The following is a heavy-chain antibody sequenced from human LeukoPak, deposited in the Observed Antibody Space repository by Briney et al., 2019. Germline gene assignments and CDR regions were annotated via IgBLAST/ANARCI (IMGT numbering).Heavy chain of an antibody. CDR2: IYYSGST. D-gene: IGHD5-12*01. J-gene: IGHJ4*02. V-gene: IGHV4-39*07. CDR1: GGSISSSSYY. Sequence: SETLSLTCTVSGGSISSSSYYWGWIRQPPGKGLEWIGSIYYSGSTYYNPSLKSRVTISVDTSKNQFSLKLSSVTAADTAVYYCARGLWLRSLDYWGQGTLVTVSS. CDR3: ARGLWLRSLDY.